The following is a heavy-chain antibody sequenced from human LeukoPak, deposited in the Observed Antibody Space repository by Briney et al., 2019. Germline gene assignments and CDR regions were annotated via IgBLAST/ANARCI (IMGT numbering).Heavy chain of an antibody. CDR3: ARDRGMVDV. V-gene: IGHV3-48*01. J-gene: IGHJ6*04. CDR2: ISSSGSVI. D-gene: IGHD2-8*01. Sequence: GGSLRLSCAASGFTFSTNSMNWIRQAPGKGLEWVSYISSSGSVIYYADSVEGRFTISRDNAKNSLYLQMNSLRAEDTAVYYCARDRGMVDVWGKGATVTVSS. CDR1: GFTFSTNS.